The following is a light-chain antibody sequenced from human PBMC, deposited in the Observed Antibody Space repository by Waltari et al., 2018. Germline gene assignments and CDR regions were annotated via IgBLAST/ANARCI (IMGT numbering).Light chain of an antibody. CDR1: SLRIYY. CDR2: GKN. Sequence: SSELTQDPAVSVALGQTVRITCQGDSLRIYYGSWCRQKPGQSPELVIYGKNNRPSGIPDRCSASSSGNTASLTITGAQAEDEAVYYCTSRDLSGDVVFGGGTQVTVL. V-gene: IGLV3-19*01. J-gene: IGLJ2*01. CDR3: TSRDLSGDVV.